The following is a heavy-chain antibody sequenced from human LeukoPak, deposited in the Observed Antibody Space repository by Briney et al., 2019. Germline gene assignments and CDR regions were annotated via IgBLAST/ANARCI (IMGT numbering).Heavy chain of an antibody. D-gene: IGHD5-18*01. CDR3: ANGLRTDTAMFE. CDR2: ISYDGSNK. J-gene: IGHJ4*02. CDR1: GFTFSSHG. Sequence: GGSLRLSCAASGFTFSSHGMHWVRQAPGKGLEWVAIISYDGSNKYYADSVTGRFTISGDNSKNTLYLQMDSLRAEDTAVYYCANGLRTDTAMFEWGQGTLVTVSS. V-gene: IGHV3-30*18.